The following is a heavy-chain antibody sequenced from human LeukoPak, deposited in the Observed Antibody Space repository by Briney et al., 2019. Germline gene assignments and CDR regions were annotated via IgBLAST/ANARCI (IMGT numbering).Heavy chain of an antibody. D-gene: IGHD1-26*01. CDR2: ISGSGGST. J-gene: IGHJ5*02. CDR1: GFTFSSYA. V-gene: IGHV3-23*01. Sequence: GGSLRLSCAASGFTFSSYAMSWVRQAPGKGLEWVSAISGSGGSTYYADSVKGRFTISRDNSKNTLYLQMNSLRAEDTAVYYCARGHSKWELPIYNWFDPWGQGTLVTVSS. CDR3: ARGHSKWELPIYNWFDP.